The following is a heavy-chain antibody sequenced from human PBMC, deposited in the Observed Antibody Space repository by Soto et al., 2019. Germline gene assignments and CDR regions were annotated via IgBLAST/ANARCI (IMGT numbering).Heavy chain of an antibody. J-gene: IGHJ1*01. CDR1: GYPFTAFY. D-gene: IGHD2-15*01. CDR2: IDPSGGTT. V-gene: IGHV1-46*01. Sequence: QVRLVQSGAEVKKPGASVNISCTASGYPFTAFYMHWVRQAPGQGLEWMGIIDPSGGTTHYAEKFQDRIVLTRDWYTSTAYMELTNLRSDDSAVYYCARGGGDVVVVHEVREGGAAVGDSWGQCTLVTVSS. CDR3: ARGGGDVVVVHEVREGGAAVGDS.